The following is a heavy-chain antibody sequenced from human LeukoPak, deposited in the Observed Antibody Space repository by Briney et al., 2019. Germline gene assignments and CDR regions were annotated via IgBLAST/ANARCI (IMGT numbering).Heavy chain of an antibody. J-gene: IGHJ3*02. CDR3: ARHGTSGIYRRPFDI. CDR1: GGSMSSYY. V-gene: IGHV4-59*08. CDR2: IYDSGST. D-gene: IGHD1-26*01. Sequence: NPSETLSLTCTVSGGSMSSYYWGWIRQPPGKGLEWIGYIYDSGSTDYNPSLKSRVTISVDTSNNQFSLKLNSVTAADTAVYYCARHGTSGIYRRPFDIWGQGTMVTVSS.